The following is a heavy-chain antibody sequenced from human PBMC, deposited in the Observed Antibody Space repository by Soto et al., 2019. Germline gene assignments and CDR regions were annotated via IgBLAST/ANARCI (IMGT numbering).Heavy chain of an antibody. Sequence: SSVKVPCKTSEYTFTCYYLHWVRQVPGQGLEWMGGIIPIFGTANYAQKFQGRGTITADESTSTAYMELSSLRSEDTAVYYCARYLLGVWGSYRYKPACDYCGQGTLVTVSS. J-gene: IGHJ4*02. CDR2: IIPIFGTA. V-gene: IGHV1-69*13. CDR1: EYTFTCYY. CDR3: ARYLLGVWGSYRYKPACDY. D-gene: IGHD3-16*02.